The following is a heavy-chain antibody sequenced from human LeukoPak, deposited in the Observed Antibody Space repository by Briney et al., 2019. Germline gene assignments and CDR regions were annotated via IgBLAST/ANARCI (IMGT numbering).Heavy chain of an antibody. CDR2: IWYDGSNK. Sequence: GGSLRLSCAASGFTFSSYGMRWVRQAPGKGLEWVAVIWYDGSNKYYADSVKGRFTISRDNSKNTLYLQMNSLRAEDTAVYYCAAGGFGEPIDYWGQGTLVTVSS. V-gene: IGHV3-33*01. D-gene: IGHD3-10*01. J-gene: IGHJ4*02. CDR3: AAGGFGEPIDY. CDR1: GFTFSSYG.